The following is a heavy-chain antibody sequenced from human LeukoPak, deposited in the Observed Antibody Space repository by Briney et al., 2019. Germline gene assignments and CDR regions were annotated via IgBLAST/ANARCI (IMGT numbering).Heavy chain of an antibody. Sequence: GGSLRLSCAASGFTFSRYWMNWFRQAPGKGLEWLANIKQDGSEKYYVDSVKGRFTISRDNAQNLVYLQLNSLRADDTAVYYCAGGAGWTSDIWGQGTLVIVSS. CDR1: GFTFSRYW. CDR3: AGGAGWTSDI. V-gene: IGHV3-7*01. J-gene: IGHJ3*02. D-gene: IGHD6-19*01. CDR2: IKQDGSEK.